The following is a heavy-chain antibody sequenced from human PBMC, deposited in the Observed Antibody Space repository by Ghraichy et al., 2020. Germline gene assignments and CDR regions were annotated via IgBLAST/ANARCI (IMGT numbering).Heavy chain of an antibody. J-gene: IGHJ5*02. Sequence: SQTLSLTCTVSGGSISSYYWSWIRQPAGKGLEWIGRIYTSGSTNYNPSLKSRVTMSVDTSKNQFSLKLSSVTAADTAVYYCAREVPSGVVIMHGKSNWFDPWGQGTLVTVSS. CDR1: GGSISSYY. CDR3: AREVPSGVVIMHGKSNWFDP. V-gene: IGHV4-4*07. CDR2: IYTSGST. D-gene: IGHD3-3*01.